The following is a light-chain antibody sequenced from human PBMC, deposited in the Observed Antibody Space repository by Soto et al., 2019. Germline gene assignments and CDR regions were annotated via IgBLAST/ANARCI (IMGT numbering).Light chain of an antibody. J-gene: IGLJ3*02. V-gene: IGLV1-40*01. CDR1: SSNIGAGFD. CDR2: GDH. CDR3: QSYDSSLSGSWV. Sequence: QSVLTQPPSVSGAPGQRVTISCTGSSSNIGAGFDVHWYQHLPGTAPKLLIYGDHNRPSGVPDRFSASKSGTSASLAISGLQAEDEADYYCQSYDSSLSGSWVFGGGTQLTVL.